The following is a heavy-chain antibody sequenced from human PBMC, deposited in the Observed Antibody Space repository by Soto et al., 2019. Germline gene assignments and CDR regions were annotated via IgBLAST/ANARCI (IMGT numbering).Heavy chain of an antibody. CDR2: IRSKAYGGTT. V-gene: IGHV3-49*04. CDR3: TRADSSGWYRFDY. D-gene: IGHD6-19*01. J-gene: IGHJ4*02. Sequence: GGSLRVFCTASGFTFGDYAMSWVRQTTGKGLEWVGFIRSKAYGGTTEYAASVKGRFTISRDDSKSIAYLQMNSLKTEDTAVYYCTRADSSGWYRFDYSGQGTLVTVSS. CDR1: GFTFGDYA.